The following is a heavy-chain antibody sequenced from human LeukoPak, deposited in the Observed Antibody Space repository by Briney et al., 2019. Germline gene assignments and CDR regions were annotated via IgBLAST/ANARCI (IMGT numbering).Heavy chain of an antibody. CDR2: IYHSGST. J-gene: IGHJ5*02. Sequence: KPSETLSLTCAVSGYSISSGYYWGWIRQPPGKGLEWIGSIYHSGSTYYNPSLKSRVTISVDTSKNQFSLKLSSVTAADTAVYYCARVRGSLNWFDPWGQGTLVTVSS. CDR3: ARVRGSLNWFDP. V-gene: IGHV4-38-2*01. CDR1: GYSISSGYY. D-gene: IGHD2-15*01.